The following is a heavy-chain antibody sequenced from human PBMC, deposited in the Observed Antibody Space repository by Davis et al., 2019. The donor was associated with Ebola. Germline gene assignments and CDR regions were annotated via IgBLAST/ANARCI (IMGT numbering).Heavy chain of an antibody. D-gene: IGHD2-8*02. Sequence: GESLKISCAASGFTFSSYAMHWVCQAPGKGLEWVAVISYDGSNKYYADSVKGRFTISRDNAKNSLYLQMNSLRAEDTAVYYCARVRHCTGGVCYTGLFDYWGQGTLVTVSS. CDR3: ARVRHCTGGVCYTGLFDY. V-gene: IGHV3-30-3*01. J-gene: IGHJ4*02. CDR2: ISYDGSNK. CDR1: GFTFSSYA.